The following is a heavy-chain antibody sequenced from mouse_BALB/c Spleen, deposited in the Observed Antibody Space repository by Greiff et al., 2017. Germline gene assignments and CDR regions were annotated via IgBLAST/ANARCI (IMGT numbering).Heavy chain of an antibody. Sequence: VQLKESGPGLVKPSQSLSLTCTVTGYSITSDYAWNWIRQFPGNKLEWMGYISYSGSTSYNPSLKSRISITRDTSKNQFFLQLNSVTTEDTATYYCARESYGYDGGYAMDYWGQGTSVTVSS. CDR1: GYSITSDYA. CDR2: ISYSGST. D-gene: IGHD2-2*01. J-gene: IGHJ4*01. CDR3: ARESYGYDGGYAMDY. V-gene: IGHV3-2*02.